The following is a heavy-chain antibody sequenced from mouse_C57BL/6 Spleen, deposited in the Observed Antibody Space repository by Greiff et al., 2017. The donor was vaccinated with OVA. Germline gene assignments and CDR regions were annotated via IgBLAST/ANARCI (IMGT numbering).Heavy chain of an antibody. V-gene: IGHV1-66*01. CDR3: ARDYSNYDWYFDV. D-gene: IGHD2-5*01. J-gene: IGHJ1*03. CDR2: IYPGSGNT. CDR1: GYSFTSYY. Sequence: QVQLKQSGPELVKPGASVKISCKASGYSFTSYYIHWVKQRPGQGLEWIGWIYPGSGNTKYNEKFKGKATLTADTSSSTAYMQLSSLTSEDSAVYYCARDYSNYDWYFDVWGTGTTVTVSS.